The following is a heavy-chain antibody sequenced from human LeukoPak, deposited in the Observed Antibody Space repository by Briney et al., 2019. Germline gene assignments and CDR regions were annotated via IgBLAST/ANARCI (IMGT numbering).Heavy chain of an antibody. V-gene: IGHV1-8*01. CDR2: MNPNSGNT. Sequence: ASVKVSCKASGYTFTSYDINWVRQATGQGLEWMGWMNPNSGNTGYAQKFQGRVTTTRNTSISTAYMELSSLRSEDTAVYYCARGPLYSGYDFDYWGQGTLVTVSS. D-gene: IGHD5-12*01. CDR1: GYTFTSYD. J-gene: IGHJ4*02. CDR3: ARGPLYSGYDFDY.